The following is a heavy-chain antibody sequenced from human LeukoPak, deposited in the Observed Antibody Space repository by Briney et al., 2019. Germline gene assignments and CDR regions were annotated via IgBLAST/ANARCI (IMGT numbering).Heavy chain of an antibody. Sequence: GASVKVSCKASGYTFTSYGISWVRQAPGQGLEWMGGIIPIFGTANYAQKFQGRVTITADESTSTAYMELSSLRSEDTAVYYCARDMGSSWPRTFDPWGQGTLVTVSS. CDR1: GYTFTSYG. D-gene: IGHD6-13*01. J-gene: IGHJ5*02. V-gene: IGHV1-69*13. CDR3: ARDMGSSWPRTFDP. CDR2: IIPIFGTA.